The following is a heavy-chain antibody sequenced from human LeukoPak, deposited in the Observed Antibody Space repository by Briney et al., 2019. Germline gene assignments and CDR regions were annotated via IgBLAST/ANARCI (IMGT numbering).Heavy chain of an antibody. CDR2: INHSGST. D-gene: IGHD2-2*01. Sequence: SETLSLTCALYGGSFSGYYWSWIRQPPGKGLEWIGEINHSGSTNYNPSLKSRVTISVDTSKNQFSLKLSSVTAADTAVYYCASGAIFDYWGQGTLVTVSS. CDR1: GGSFSGYY. J-gene: IGHJ4*02. CDR3: ASGAIFDY. V-gene: IGHV4-34*01.